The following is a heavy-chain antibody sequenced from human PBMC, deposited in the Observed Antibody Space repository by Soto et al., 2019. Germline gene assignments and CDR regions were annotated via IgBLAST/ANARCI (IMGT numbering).Heavy chain of an antibody. CDR2: ISAYNSNT. Sequence: ASVKVSCKASGYTFINYGIGWVRQAPGQGLEWIGWISAYNSNTNFAQILQGRVTMTTDTSTSTAYMELRSLRSDDTAVYYCARGPDSGYPYFDFWGQGSLVTVSS. CDR1: GYTFINYG. V-gene: IGHV1-18*01. CDR3: ARGPDSGYPYFDF. D-gene: IGHD5-12*01. J-gene: IGHJ4*01.